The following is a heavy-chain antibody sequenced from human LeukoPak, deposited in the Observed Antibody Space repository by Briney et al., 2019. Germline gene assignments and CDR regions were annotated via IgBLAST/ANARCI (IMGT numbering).Heavy chain of an antibody. J-gene: IGHJ5*02. CDR3: ARASRPSNSWFDP. CDR2: IHERGST. V-gene: IGHV4-38-2*01. D-gene: IGHD6-6*01. Sequence: SETLSLTCGVSGHSFSSDSFWGWIRQPPGQGLEWIGSIHERGSTFYNPSLKSRVTISIDTSKNQFSLNVNSVTAADTAVYYCARASRPSNSWFDPWGQGTVVTVSS. CDR1: GHSFSSDSF.